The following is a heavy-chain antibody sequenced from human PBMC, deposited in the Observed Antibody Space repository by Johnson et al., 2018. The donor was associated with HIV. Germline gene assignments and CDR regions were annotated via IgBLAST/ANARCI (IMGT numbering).Heavy chain of an antibody. J-gene: IGHJ3*02. CDR1: GFTLSSYG. CDR2: IWYDGSNK. V-gene: IGHV3-33*06. CDR3: AKDLRITMFGVVPPHDAFDI. D-gene: IGHD3-3*01. Sequence: QVQLVESGGGVVQPGRSLRLSCAASGFTLSSYGMHWVRQAPGKGLEWVAVIWYDGSNKYYADSVKGRFTISRDNSKNTLYLQMNSLRAEDTAVYYCAKDLRITMFGVVPPHDAFDIWGQGTMVTVSS.